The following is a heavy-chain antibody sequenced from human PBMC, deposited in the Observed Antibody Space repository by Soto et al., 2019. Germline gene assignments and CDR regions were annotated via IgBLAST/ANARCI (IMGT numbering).Heavy chain of an antibody. J-gene: IGHJ6*02. CDR2: ISYDGGNK. V-gene: IGHV3-30-3*01. CDR3: ARDPSCISTSCAQGEVYYGMDV. Sequence: QVQLVESGGGVVQPGRSLRLSCAASGFTFSSYAMHWVRQAPGKGLEWVAVISYDGGNKYYADSVKGRFTISRDNSKNXXYXQXXSLRAEDTAVYYCARDPSCISTSCAQGEVYYGMDVWGQGTTVAVSS. D-gene: IGHD2-2*01. CDR1: GFTFSSYA.